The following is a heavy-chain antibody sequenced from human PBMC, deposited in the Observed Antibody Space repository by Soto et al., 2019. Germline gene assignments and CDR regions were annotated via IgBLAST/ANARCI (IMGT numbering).Heavy chain of an antibody. Sequence: QVQLVQSGAEVKKPGSSVKVSCKASGGTFSSYAISWVRQAPGQGLEWMGGIIPIFGTANYAQKFQGRVTITADESTRTVYRGLSSVRSEDTGVYYCARGPYYSGSYGMDVWGQGTTVTVSS. CDR3: ARGPYYSGSYGMDV. CDR2: IIPIFGTA. V-gene: IGHV1-69*01. J-gene: IGHJ6*02. CDR1: GGTFSSYA. D-gene: IGHD3-10*01.